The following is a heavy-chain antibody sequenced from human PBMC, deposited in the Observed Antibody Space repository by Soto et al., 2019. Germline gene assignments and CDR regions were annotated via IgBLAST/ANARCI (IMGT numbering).Heavy chain of an antibody. CDR3: ARSQGSSTSLEIYYYYYYGMDV. Sequence: QVQLVQSGAEVKKPGSSVKVSCKASGGTFSSYAIRWVRQAPGQGLEWMGGIIPISGTANYAQKFQGRVTITADESTSTVYMELSSLRSEDTAVYFCARSQGSSTSLEIYYYYYYGMDVWGQGTTVTVSS. CDR2: IIPISGTA. V-gene: IGHV1-69*01. CDR1: GGTFSSYA. D-gene: IGHD2-2*01. J-gene: IGHJ6*02.